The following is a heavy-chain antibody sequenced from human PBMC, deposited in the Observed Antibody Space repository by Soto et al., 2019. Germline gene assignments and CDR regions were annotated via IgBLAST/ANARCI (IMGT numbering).Heavy chain of an antibody. CDR1: GGSISSYY. CDR3: ARAGYYDFWGVYLYYFDY. J-gene: IGHJ4*02. CDR2: IYYSGST. D-gene: IGHD3-3*01. Sequence: SETLSLTCTVSGGSISSYYWSWIRQPPGKGLEWIGYIYYSGSTNYNPSLKSRVTISVDTSKNQFSLKLSSVTAADTAVYYCARAGYYDFWGVYLYYFDYWGQGTLVTVSS. V-gene: IGHV4-59*01.